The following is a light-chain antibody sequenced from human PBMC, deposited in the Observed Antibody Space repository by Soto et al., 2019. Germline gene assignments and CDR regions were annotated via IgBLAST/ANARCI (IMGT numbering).Light chain of an antibody. CDR2: SND. CDR3: AAWDGSLNGYV. Sequence: SVLAQPPSSSVTPGQRVTISCSGSSSNIGSNSVNWYQQLPGTAPKLLIYSNDRRPSGVPDRFSGSKSGTSASLAISGLQSEDEADYYCAAWDGSLNGYVFGTG. V-gene: IGLV1-44*01. J-gene: IGLJ1*01. CDR1: SSNIGSNS.